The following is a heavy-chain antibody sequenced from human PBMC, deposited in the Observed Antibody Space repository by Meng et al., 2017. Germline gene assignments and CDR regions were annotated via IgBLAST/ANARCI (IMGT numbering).Heavy chain of an antibody. Sequence: QVPAAEGGGRLLEASEAPSPTLRGLCWSFSGYYWSWIRQPPGKGLEWIGEINHSGSTNYNPSLKSRVTISVDTSKNQFSLKLSSVTAADTAVYYCARASPYDRGGYFDYWGQGTLVTVSS. D-gene: IGHD3-22*01. CDR3: ARASPYDRGGYFDY. CDR2: INHSGST. V-gene: IGHV4-34*01. J-gene: IGHJ4*02. CDR1: WSFSGYY.